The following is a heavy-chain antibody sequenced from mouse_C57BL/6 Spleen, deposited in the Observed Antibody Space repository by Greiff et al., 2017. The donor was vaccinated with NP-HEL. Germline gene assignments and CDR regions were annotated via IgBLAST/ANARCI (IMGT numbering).Heavy chain of an antibody. J-gene: IGHJ3*01. V-gene: IGHV1-80*01. CDR2: IYPGDGDT. CDR3: ARGGDGYYGWFAY. CDR1: GYAFSSYW. Sequence: QVQLQQSGAELVKPGASVKISCKASGYAFSSYWMNWVKQRPGKGLEWIGQIYPGDGDTNYNGKFKGKATLTADKSSSTAYMQLSSLTSEDSAVYFCARGGDGYYGWFAYWGQGTLVTVSA. D-gene: IGHD2-3*01.